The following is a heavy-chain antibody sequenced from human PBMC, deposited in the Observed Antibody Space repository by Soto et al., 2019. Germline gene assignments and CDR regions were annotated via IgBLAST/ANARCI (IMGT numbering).Heavy chain of an antibody. CDR1: GFTFSSYW. V-gene: IGHV3-74*01. CDR2: INSDGSST. J-gene: IGHJ6*02. D-gene: IGHD1-1*01. CDR3: ARDLRPYWYELGDYNYGMDV. Sequence: PGGSLRLSCAASGFTFSSYWMHWDRQAAGKGLVWVSRINSDGSSTSYADSVKGRFTISRDNVKNTLYLQMNSLRAEDTAVYYCARDLRPYWYELGDYNYGMDVWGQGTRVTVSS.